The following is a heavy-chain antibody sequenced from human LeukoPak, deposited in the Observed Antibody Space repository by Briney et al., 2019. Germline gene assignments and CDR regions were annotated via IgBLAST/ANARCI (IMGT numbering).Heavy chain of an antibody. CDR1: GFTFSDHY. CDR3: AKTGPCSGGSCSSSLLNYYYGMDV. CDR2: IRYDGSNK. J-gene: IGHJ6*02. V-gene: IGHV3-30*02. D-gene: IGHD2-15*01. Sequence: PGGSLRLSCAASGFTFSDHYMDWVRQAPGKGLEWVAFIRYDGSNKYYADSVKGRFTISRDNSKNTLYLQMNSLRAEDTAVYYCAKTGPCSGGSCSSSLLNYYYGMDVWGQGTTVTVSS.